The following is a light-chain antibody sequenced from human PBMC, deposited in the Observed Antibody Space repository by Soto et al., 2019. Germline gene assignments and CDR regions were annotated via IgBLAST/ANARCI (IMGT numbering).Light chain of an antibody. CDR1: QSINSY. J-gene: IGKJ4*01. Sequence: DIQMTQSPSSLSVSLGDRVTISCRASQSINSYLNWYQQKPGEAPKLLIYATSSLQSGVPARFSGSGSGTEFTLTISSLQPDDFATYYCQQHKSYPVTFGGGTKVDIK. CDR3: QQHKSYPVT. V-gene: IGKV1-39*01. CDR2: ATS.